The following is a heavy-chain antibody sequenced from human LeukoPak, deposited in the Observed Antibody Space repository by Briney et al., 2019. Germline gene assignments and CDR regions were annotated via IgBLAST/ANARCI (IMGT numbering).Heavy chain of an antibody. CDR3: ARDRCSGGSCYGYYYGMDV. D-gene: IGHD2-15*01. J-gene: IGHJ6*02. V-gene: IGHV4-34*01. CDR1: GGSFSDYY. CDR2: INHSGRN. Sequence: SETLSLTCAVYGGSFSDYYWSWIRQTPGKGLEWIGEINHSGRNNYNPSLKSRVTISVDTSKNQFSLKLSSVTAADTAVYYCARDRCSGGSCYGYYYGMDVWGQGTTVTVSS.